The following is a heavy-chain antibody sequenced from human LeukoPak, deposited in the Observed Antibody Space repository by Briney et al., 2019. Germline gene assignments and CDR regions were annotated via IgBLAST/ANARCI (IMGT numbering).Heavy chain of an antibody. D-gene: IGHD3-16*01. CDR2: IYHSGST. J-gene: IGHJ4*02. V-gene: IGHV4-4*02. CDR3: AKSQGGRRFDY. CDR1: GGSISSSNW. Sequence: SGTLSLTCAVSGGSISSSNWWSWVLQPPGKGLEWIGEIYHSGSTNYNPSLKSRVTISADKSKNQFSLKLSSVTAADTAVYYCAKSQGGRRFDYWGQGTLVTVSS.